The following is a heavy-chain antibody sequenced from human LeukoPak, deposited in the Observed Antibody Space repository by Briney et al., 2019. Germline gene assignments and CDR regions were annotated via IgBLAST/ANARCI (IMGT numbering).Heavy chain of an antibody. V-gene: IGHV1-69*01. CDR1: VGTFSSYA. CDR2: IIPIFGTA. D-gene: IGHD3-22*01. CDR3: ARGRSVVSYYYDSSGYHNDGSAAFDI. J-gene: IGHJ3*02. Sequence: GSSVKVSCKASVGTFSSYAISWVRQAPGQGLEWMGGIIPIFGTANYAQKFQGRVTLTADESTSTAYMELSSLRSEDTAVYYCARGRSVVSYYYDSSGYHNDGSAAFDIWGQGTMVTVSS.